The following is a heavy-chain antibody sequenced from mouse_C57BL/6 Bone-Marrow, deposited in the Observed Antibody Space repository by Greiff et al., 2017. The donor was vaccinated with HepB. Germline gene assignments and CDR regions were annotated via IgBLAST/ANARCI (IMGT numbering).Heavy chain of an antibody. D-gene: IGHD2-1*01. CDR2: IYPGSGST. Sequence: VQLQQSGAELVKPGASVKMSCKASGYTFTSYWITWVKQRPGQGLEWIGDIYPGSGSTNYNEKFKSKATLTVDTSSSTAYMQLSSLTSEDSAVYYCARLGYGNYVFFDYWGQGTTLTVSS. CDR1: GYTFTSYW. J-gene: IGHJ2*01. CDR3: ARLGYGNYVFFDY. V-gene: IGHV1-55*01.